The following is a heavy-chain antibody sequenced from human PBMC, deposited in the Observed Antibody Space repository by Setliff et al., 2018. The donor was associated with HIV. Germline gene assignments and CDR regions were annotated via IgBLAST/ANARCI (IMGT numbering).Heavy chain of an antibody. CDR1: GGTFSSYA. D-gene: IGHD3-3*01. V-gene: IGHV1-69*13. Sequence: ASVKVSCKASGGTFSSYAISWVRQAPGQGLEWMGGIIPIFGTADYAQKFQGRVTITADDSTSTAYMELSSLRSEDTAVYYCARGLYYKFWSGYSDYYNYYYMDVWGKGTTVTVSS. CDR3: ARGLYYKFWSGYSDYYNYYYMDV. J-gene: IGHJ6*03. CDR2: IIPIFGTA.